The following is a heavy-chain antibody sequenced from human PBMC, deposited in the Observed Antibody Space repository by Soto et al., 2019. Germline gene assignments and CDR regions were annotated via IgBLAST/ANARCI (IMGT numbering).Heavy chain of an antibody. J-gene: IGHJ4*02. Sequence: EVLLLQSGGGLAQPGESLTLSCATSGFILSRQAMSWVRQAPGKGLDWVSVIGYRTTDTYYADSVKGRFTISRDESKNTVYLQMNNLRVEDTAVYYCTKDRGGGWVIDYWGQGTLVTVPS. V-gene: IGHV3-23*01. CDR1: GFILSRQA. CDR2: IGYRTTDT. D-gene: IGHD6-19*01. CDR3: TKDRGGGWVIDY.